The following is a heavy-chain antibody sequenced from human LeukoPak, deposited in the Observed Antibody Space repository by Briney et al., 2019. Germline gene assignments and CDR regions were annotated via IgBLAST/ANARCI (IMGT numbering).Heavy chain of an antibody. CDR1: GFTFSSYG. CDR2: IRYDGSNK. V-gene: IGHV3-30*02. D-gene: IGHD2-2*01. Sequence: PGGSLRLSCAASGFTFSSYGMHWVRQAPGKGLEWVAFIRYDGSNKYYADSVKGRFTISRDNSKNTLYLQMNSLRAEDTAVYYCASTVHAYYYFDYWGQGTLVTVSS. J-gene: IGHJ4*02. CDR3: ASTVHAYYYFDY.